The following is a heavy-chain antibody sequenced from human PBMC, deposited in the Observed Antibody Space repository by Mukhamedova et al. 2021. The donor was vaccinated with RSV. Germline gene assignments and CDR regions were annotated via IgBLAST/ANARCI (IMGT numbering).Heavy chain of an antibody. CDR3: AKMFYFDTSGSGAFDI. J-gene: IGHJ3*02. V-gene: IGHV3-23*01. Sequence: GLEWLSIVSGSSYKTEIADSVQGRFTTSRDNSKNTVFLKMNGLRAEDTATYYCAKMFYFDTSGSGAFDIWGQGTVVTVSS. D-gene: IGHD3-22*01. CDR2: VSGSSYKT.